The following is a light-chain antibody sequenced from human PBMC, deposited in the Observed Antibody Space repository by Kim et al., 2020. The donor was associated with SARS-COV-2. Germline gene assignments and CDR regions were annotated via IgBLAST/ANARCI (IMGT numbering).Light chain of an antibody. CDR1: QSIATS. CDR3: QQSYSTPYT. Sequence: SASCGSRVSITWRSRQSIATSLHWFQQRPGKAPALLVRGASALQSDIPSRFSGTGSGTDFTLTIDTLQPEDFATYYCQQSYSTPYTFGQGTKLEI. J-gene: IGKJ2*01. V-gene: IGKV1-39*01. CDR2: GAS.